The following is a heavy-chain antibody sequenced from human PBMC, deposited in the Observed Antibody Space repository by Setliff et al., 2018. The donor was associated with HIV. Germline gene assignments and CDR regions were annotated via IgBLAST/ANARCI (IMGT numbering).Heavy chain of an antibody. Sequence: ASVKVSCKASGYTFSNYGMKWVRQAPGQGLEGMGWINTNTGNPTYAQDFTGRVAFSLDTSVSTAYLQISILKAEDTAVYYCAREHYYGDLSRNWFYMDVWGKGTTVTVSS. CDR3: AREHYYGDLSRNWFYMDV. CDR1: GYTFSNYG. D-gene: IGHD4-17*01. V-gene: IGHV7-4-1*02. CDR2: INTNTGNP. J-gene: IGHJ6*03.